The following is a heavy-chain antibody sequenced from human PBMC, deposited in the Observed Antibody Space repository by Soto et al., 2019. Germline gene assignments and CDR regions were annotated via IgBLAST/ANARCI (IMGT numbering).Heavy chain of an antibody. Sequence: GASVKVSCKASGYTFTGYYMHWVRQAPGQGLEWMGWINPNSGGTNYAQKFQGWVTMTRDTSISTAYMELSRLRSDDTAVYYCARGSVVVAARGNWFDPWGQGTLVTVSS. CDR1: GYTFTGYY. CDR3: ARGSVVVAARGNWFDP. J-gene: IGHJ5*02. V-gene: IGHV1-2*04. D-gene: IGHD2-15*01. CDR2: INPNSGGT.